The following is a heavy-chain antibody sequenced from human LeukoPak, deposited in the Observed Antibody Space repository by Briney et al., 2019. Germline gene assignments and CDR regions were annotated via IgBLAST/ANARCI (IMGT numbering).Heavy chain of an antibody. J-gene: IGHJ4*02. Sequence: GGSLRLSCAASGFTFSSYGMSWVRQAPGKGLEWVSAISGSGGSTYYADSVKGRFTISRDNSKNTLYLQMNSLRAEDTAVYYCAKDLDDPWTIWANYYGSGSYFGVDYWGQGTLVTVSS. CDR2: ISGSGGST. D-gene: IGHD3-10*01. CDR1: GFTFSSYG. V-gene: IGHV3-23*01. CDR3: AKDLDDPWTIWANYYGSGSYFGVDY.